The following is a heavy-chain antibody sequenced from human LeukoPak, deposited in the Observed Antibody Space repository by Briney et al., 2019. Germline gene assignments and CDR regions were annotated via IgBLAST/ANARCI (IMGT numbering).Heavy chain of an antibody. Sequence: GGSLRLSCAASGFTFSSFAMHWVRQAPGKGLEYVSSISSNGISTYYANSVKGRFTISRDNSKNTLYLQMGSLRAEDMAVYYCARSWYTNSREFDPWGQGTLVTVSS. CDR1: GFTFSSFA. J-gene: IGHJ5*02. D-gene: IGHD2-2*02. CDR3: ARSWYTNSREFDP. CDR2: ISSNGIST. V-gene: IGHV3-64*01.